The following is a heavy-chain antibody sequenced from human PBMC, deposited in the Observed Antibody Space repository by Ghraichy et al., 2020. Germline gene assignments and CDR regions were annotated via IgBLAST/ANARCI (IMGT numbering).Heavy chain of an antibody. V-gene: IGHV3-33*01. CDR2: IWYDGSKK. CDR3: ARDLYDSNGYPTFQH. CDR1: GFTFNSYG. D-gene: IGHD3-22*01. Sequence: GESLNISCAASGFTFNSYGMHWVRQAPGKGLEWVAIIWYDGSKKYYVDSVKGRFTISRDNSKNTLYLQMNSLRAEDTAVYYCARDLYDSNGYPTFQHWGQGTLVTVSP. J-gene: IGHJ1*01.